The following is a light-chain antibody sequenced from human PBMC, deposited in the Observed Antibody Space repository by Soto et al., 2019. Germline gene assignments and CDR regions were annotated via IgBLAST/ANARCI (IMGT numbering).Light chain of an antibody. Sequence: QSALTQSPSASGSPGQSVTISCTGTSSDIGGYNYVSWYQQHPGNAPKLIISEVNKRPSGVTDRFSGSKSGSTASLTVSGLQPEDEADYYCSSYGGSNNFVVFGGGTKLTVL. CDR3: SSYGGSNNFVV. CDR1: SSDIGGYNY. CDR2: EVN. J-gene: IGLJ2*01. V-gene: IGLV2-8*01.